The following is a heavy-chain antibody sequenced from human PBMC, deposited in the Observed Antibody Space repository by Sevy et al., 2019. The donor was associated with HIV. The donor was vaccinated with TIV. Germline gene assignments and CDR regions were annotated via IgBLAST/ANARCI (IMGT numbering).Heavy chain of an antibody. D-gene: IGHD4-17*01. J-gene: IGHJ4*02. CDR3: ARAGPLGDLDHFDH. V-gene: IGHV3-11*05. Sequence: GGSLRLSCAGSGFTISDYYMSWIRQAPGKGLEWISYISGSNSDGSDQYYADSVKGRFTISRDNGKNSLYLQMNSLRAEDTAVYYCARAGPLGDLDHFDHWGQGTLVTVSS. CDR1: GFTISDYY. CDR2: ISGSNSDGSDQ.